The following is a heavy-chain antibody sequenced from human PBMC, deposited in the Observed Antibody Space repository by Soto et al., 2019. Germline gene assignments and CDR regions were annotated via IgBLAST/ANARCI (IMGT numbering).Heavy chain of an antibody. V-gene: IGHV1-18*01. CDR2: ISAYNGNT. D-gene: IGHD2-2*01. CDR3: ARPYCSSTTCTYGMDV. J-gene: IGHJ6*01. CDR1: GYPFTSYG. Sequence: DSGNVCFKASGYPFTSYGLSLVRAAPGHGLECIGWISAYNGNTNYAQKLQGRVTMTTDTSTSTAYMELRSLRSDDTAVYYCARPYCSSTTCTYGMDVWGQGTTVTVSS.